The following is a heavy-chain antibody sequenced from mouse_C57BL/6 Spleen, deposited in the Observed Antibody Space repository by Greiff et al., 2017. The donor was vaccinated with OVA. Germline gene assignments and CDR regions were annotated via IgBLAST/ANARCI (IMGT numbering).Heavy chain of an antibody. J-gene: IGHJ1*03. Sequence: EVKLVESGGGLVKPGGSLKLSCAASGFTFSDYGMHWVRQAPEKGLEWVAYISSGISTIYYADTVKGRFTISRDNAKNTLFLQMTSLRSEDTAMYYCARATWYFDVWGTGTTVTVSS. V-gene: IGHV5-17*01. CDR2: ISSGISTI. CDR3: ARATWYFDV. D-gene: IGHD1-1*01. CDR1: GFTFSDYG.